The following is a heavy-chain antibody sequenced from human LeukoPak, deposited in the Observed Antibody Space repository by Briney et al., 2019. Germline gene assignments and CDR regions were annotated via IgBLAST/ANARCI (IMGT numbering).Heavy chain of an antibody. CDR2: TSSNGIST. Sequence: GGSLRLSCVVSGFSLSSHGMHWVRQAPGKGLEYVSATSSNGISTFYANSVKGRFTVSRDDSKNTVYLQMGSLRAEDMAVYYCVKWTNYYFALWGRGTLVTVSS. CDR1: GFSLSSHG. V-gene: IGHV3-64*01. CDR3: VKWTNYYFAL. D-gene: IGHD2-8*01. J-gene: IGHJ2*01.